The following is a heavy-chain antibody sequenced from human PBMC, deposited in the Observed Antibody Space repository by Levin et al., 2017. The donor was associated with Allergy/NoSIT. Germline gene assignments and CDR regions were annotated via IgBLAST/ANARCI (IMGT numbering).Heavy chain of an antibody. J-gene: IGHJ4*02. D-gene: IGHD2-15*01. Sequence: PGESLKISCKASGFTFTSSAVQWVRQARGQRLEWIGWIVVGSGNTNYAQKFQERVTITRDMSTSTAYMELSSLRSEDTAVYYCAADVAGYCSGGSCWASDYWGQGTLVTVSS. CDR1: GFTFTSSA. V-gene: IGHV1-58*01. CDR3: AADVAGYCSGGSCWASDY. CDR2: IVVGSGNT.